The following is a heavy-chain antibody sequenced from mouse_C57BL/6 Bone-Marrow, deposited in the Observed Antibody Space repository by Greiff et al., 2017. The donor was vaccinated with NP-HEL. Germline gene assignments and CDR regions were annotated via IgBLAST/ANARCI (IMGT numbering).Heavy chain of an antibody. Sequence: EVKLMESGAELVRPGASVKLSCTASGFNIKDDYMHWVKQRPEQGLEWIGWIDPENGDTEYASKFQGKATITADTSSNTAYLQLSSLTSEDTAVYYCTDSNAWFAYWGQGTLVTVSA. CDR1: GFNIKDDY. CDR2: IDPENGDT. CDR3: TDSNAWFAY. V-gene: IGHV14-4*01. J-gene: IGHJ3*01. D-gene: IGHD2-5*01.